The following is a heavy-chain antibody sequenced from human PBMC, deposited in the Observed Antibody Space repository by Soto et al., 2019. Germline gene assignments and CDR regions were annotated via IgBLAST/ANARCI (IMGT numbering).Heavy chain of an antibody. CDR1: GGTFSSYA. Sequence: GASVKVSCKASGGTFSSYAISWVRQAPGQGLEWMGEIIPIFGTANYAQKFQGRVTITADESTSTAYMELSSLRSEDTAVYYCARDRGHTGCLCDAFDLWGQGTMVTVSS. D-gene: IGHD2-2*01. CDR2: IIPIFGTA. V-gene: IGHV1-69*13. J-gene: IGHJ3*01. CDR3: ARDRGHTGCLCDAFDL.